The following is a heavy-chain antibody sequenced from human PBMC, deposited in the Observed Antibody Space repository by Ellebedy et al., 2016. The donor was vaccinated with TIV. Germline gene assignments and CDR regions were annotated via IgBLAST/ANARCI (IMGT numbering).Heavy chain of an antibody. CDR2: INHSGGT. J-gene: IGHJ4*02. D-gene: IGHD5-18*01. CDR3: AREKGGYSYGYDH. V-gene: IGHV4-34*01. Sequence: SETLSLTCAVYGGSFSGFYWSWIRQPPGKGLEWIGEINHSGGTNYNPSLKSRVTISVDTSKNQFSLKLSSVTAADTAVYYCAREKGGYSYGYDHWGQGTLVTVSS. CDR1: GGSFSGFY.